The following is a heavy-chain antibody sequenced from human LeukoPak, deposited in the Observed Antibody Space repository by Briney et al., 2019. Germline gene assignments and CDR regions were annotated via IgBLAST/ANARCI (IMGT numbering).Heavy chain of an antibody. CDR2: IIPIFGTA. D-gene: IGHD2-21*02. V-gene: IGHV1-69*13. Sequence: GASVKVSCKASGGTFSSYAIRWVRQAPGQGLEWMGGIIPIFGTANYAQKFQGRVTITADESTSTAYMELSSLRSEVTAVYYCARACGGDCGDAFDIWGQGTMVTVSS. CDR3: ARACGGDCGDAFDI. CDR1: GGTFSSYA. J-gene: IGHJ3*02.